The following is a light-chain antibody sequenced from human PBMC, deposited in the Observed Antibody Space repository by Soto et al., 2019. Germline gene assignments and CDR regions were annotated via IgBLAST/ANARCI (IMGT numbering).Light chain of an antibody. CDR1: QSLNSNS. CDR3: QQYHNLWT. Sequence: EIVLTQSPGTLSVSPGERATLSCRASQSLNSNSLAWYQQKPGQAPRLLIYDASNRATGIPARFSGSGSGTDFTLTISSLEPEDFAVYYCQQYHNLWTFGQGTKVDIK. CDR2: DAS. J-gene: IGKJ1*01. V-gene: IGKV3-20*01.